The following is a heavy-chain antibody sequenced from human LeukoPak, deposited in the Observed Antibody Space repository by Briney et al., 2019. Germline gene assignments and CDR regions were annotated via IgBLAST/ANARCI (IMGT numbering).Heavy chain of an antibody. J-gene: IGHJ5*02. CDR1: GGSFSGYY. CDR2: INHSGST. D-gene: IGHD2-15*01. Sequence: SETLSLTCAVSGGSFSGYYWSWIRQPPGKGLEWIGEINHSGSTTYNPSTKSRVTISVDTSKNQFSLKLSSVTAADTAVYYGARGRRIVVVVAATRGGIDWFDPWGQGTLVTVSS. CDR3: ARGRRIVVVVAATRGGIDWFDP. V-gene: IGHV4-34*01.